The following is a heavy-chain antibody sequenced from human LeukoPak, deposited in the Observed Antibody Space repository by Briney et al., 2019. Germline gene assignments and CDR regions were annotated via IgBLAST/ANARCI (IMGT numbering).Heavy chain of an antibody. CDR2: INPNSGGT. Sequence: ASVKVSCKASGYTSTGYYMHWVRQAPGQGLEWMGWINPNSGGTNYAQKFQGRVTMTRDTSISTAYMELSRLRSDDTAVYYCARGGPLVYSSSWYAYWGQGTLVTVSS. CDR3: ARGGPLVYSSSWYAY. D-gene: IGHD6-13*01. J-gene: IGHJ4*02. V-gene: IGHV1-2*02. CDR1: GYTSTGYY.